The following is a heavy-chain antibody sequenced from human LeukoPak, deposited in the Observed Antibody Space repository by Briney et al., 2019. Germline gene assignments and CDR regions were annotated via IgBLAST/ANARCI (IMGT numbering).Heavy chain of an antibody. CDR1: GGSISSSSYY. V-gene: IGHV4-39*01. CDR3: ASLHDFWSGYTSGWFDP. CDR2: IYYSGST. Sequence: SETLSLTCTVSGGSISSSSYYWGWIRQPPGKGLEWIGSIYYSGSTYYNPSLKSRVTISVDTSKNQFSLKLSSVTAADTAVYYCASLHDFWSGYTSGWFDPWGQGTLVTVSS. D-gene: IGHD3-3*01. J-gene: IGHJ5*02.